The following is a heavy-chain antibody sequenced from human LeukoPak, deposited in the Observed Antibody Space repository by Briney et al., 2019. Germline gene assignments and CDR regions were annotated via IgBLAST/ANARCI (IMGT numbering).Heavy chain of an antibody. V-gene: IGHV4-34*01. D-gene: IGHD3-10*01. CDR1: GGSFSGYY. CDR3: ASEEWFGELLSTIDY. J-gene: IGHJ4*02. Sequence: SETLSLTCAVYGGSFSGYYWSWIRQPPGKGLEWIGEINHSGSTNYNPSLKSRVTISVDTSKNQFSLKLSSVTAADTAVYYCASEEWFGELLSTIDYWGQGTLVTVSS. CDR2: INHSGST.